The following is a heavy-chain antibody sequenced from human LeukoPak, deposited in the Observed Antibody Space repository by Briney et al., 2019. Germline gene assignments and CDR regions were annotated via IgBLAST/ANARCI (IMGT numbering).Heavy chain of an antibody. D-gene: IGHD3-22*01. CDR2: IYYSGST. V-gene: IGHV4-59*01. Sequence: SETLSLTCTVSGGSISSYYWSWIRQPPGKGLEWIGYIYYSGSTNYNPSLKSRVTISLDTSKNQFSLKLSSVTAADTAVYYCARGSFYYDSGGYYLFDYWGQGTLVTVSS. CDR3: ARGSFYYDSGGYYLFDY. CDR1: GGSISSYY. J-gene: IGHJ4*02.